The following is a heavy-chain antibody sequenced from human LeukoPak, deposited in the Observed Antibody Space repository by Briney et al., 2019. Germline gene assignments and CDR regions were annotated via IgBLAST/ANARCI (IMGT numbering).Heavy chain of an antibody. CDR1: GYTFTSYG. D-gene: IGHD1-14*01. CDR3: ARDTEFDAFDI. CDR2: IIPIFGTA. J-gene: IGHJ3*02. Sequence: ASVKVSCKASGYTFTSYGISWVRQAPGQGLEWMGGIIPIFGTANYAQKFQGRVTITADESTSTAYMELSSLRSEDTAVYYCARDTEFDAFDIWGQGTMVTVPS. V-gene: IGHV1-69*13.